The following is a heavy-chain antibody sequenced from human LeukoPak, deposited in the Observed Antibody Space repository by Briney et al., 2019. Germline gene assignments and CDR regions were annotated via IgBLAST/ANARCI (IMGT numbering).Heavy chain of an antibody. D-gene: IGHD3-10*01. J-gene: IGHJ4*02. CDR1: GFTFRSYS. CDR2: ISDSGGTT. V-gene: IGHV3-23*01. CDR3: AKDRYVYYDLGSYCYETVPTGFDS. Sequence: HPGGSLRLSCAASGFTFRSYSMSWVRQAAGKGLEWVSGISDSGGTTFCVESVTGRFIISRDNSKNMLYLQMNSLRVEDTAVYYCAKDRYVYYDLGSYCYETVPTGFDSWGQGTLVTVSS.